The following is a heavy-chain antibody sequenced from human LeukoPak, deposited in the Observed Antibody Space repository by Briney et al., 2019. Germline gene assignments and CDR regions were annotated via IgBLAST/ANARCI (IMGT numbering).Heavy chain of an antibody. CDR1: GGTFSSYA. CDR3: ARAGTSIATNWFDP. J-gene: IGHJ5*02. Sequence: GASVKVSCKASGGTFSSYAISWVRQAPGQGLEWMGGIIPIFGTANYAQKFQGRVTITTDDSTSTAYMELSSLRSEDTAVYYCARAGTSIATNWFDPWGQGTLVTVSS. V-gene: IGHV1-69*05. CDR2: IIPIFGTA. D-gene: IGHD6-6*01.